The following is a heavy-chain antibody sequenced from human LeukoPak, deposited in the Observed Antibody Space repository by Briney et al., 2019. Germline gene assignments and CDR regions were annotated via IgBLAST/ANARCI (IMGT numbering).Heavy chain of an antibody. CDR2: IYWNDDK. J-gene: IGHJ4*02. CDR3: AHRVYYYDSSGYPNPFDY. D-gene: IGHD3-22*01. V-gene: IGHV2-5*01. CDR1: GFSLSTSGVG. Sequence: SGPTLVKPTQTLTLTCTFSGFSLSTSGVGVGWIRQPPGKALEWLALIYWNDDKRYSPSLKSRLTITKDTSKNQVVLTMTNMDPVDTVTYYCAHRVYYYDSSGYPNPFDYWGQGTLVTVSS.